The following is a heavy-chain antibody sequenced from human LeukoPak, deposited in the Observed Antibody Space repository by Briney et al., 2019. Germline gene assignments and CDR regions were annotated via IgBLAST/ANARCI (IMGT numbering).Heavy chain of an antibody. CDR2: IKHDGSEQ. CDR1: GLTFSSYW. D-gene: IGHD6-19*01. Sequence: PGGSLRLSCAASGLTFSSYWMSWVRQAPGKGLEWVADIKHDGSEQYYVDSVKGRFTISRDNAKNSLYLQTNSLRAEDTAVYYCARDTSGRSGWHHFDNWGQGALVTVSS. V-gene: IGHV3-7*01. J-gene: IGHJ4*02. CDR3: ARDTSGRSGWHHFDN.